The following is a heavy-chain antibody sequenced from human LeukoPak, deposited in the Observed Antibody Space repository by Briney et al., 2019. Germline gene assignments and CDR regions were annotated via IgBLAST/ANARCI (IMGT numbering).Heavy chain of an antibody. CDR3: ARHAPAGYNYRGYFDY. D-gene: IGHD5-24*01. CDR1: GGSFSGYY. V-gene: IGHV4-34*01. CDR2: INDSGNN. J-gene: IGHJ4*02. Sequence: SETLSLTCAVYGGSFSGYYWSWIRQPPGKGLEWIGEINDSGNNNYNPSLKSRVTMSVDTSKNQFSLNLSSVTAADTAVYYCARHAPAGYNYRGYFDYWGQGTLVTVSS.